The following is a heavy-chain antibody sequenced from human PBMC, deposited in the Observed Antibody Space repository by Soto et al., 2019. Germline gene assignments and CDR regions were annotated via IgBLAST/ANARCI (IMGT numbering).Heavy chain of an antibody. J-gene: IGHJ5*02. CDR2: IIPMYGTV. CDR3: ARDLGGCSGGSCRYNWFDP. Sequence: SVKVSCKASGGTFSSYVISWVRQAPGQGPEWMGGIIPMYGTVNYAQKFQDRVTIIVDTSTSTAYMELSSLRSEDTAVYYCARDLGGCSGGSCRYNWFDPWGQGTLVTVSS. V-gene: IGHV1-69*06. CDR1: GGTFSSYV. D-gene: IGHD2-15*01.